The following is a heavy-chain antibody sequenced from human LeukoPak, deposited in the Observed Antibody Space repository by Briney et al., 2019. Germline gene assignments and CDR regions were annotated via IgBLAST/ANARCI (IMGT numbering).Heavy chain of an antibody. D-gene: IGHD3-10*01. CDR2: INHSGST. V-gene: IGHV4-34*01. Sequence: PSETLSLTCAVYGGSFSGYYWSWIRQPPGKGLEWIGEINHSGSTNYNPSLKSRVTISVDTSKNQFSLKLSSVTAADTALYYCARNTGFYASGNYHYYFDYWGQGTLVTVSS. J-gene: IGHJ4*02. CDR3: ARNTGFYASGNYHYYFDY. CDR1: GGSFSGYY.